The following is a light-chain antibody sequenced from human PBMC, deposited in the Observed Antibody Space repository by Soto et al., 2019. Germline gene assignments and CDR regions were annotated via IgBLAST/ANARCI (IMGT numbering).Light chain of an antibody. J-gene: IGLJ1*01. Sequence: QSALTQPRSVSGSPGQSVTISCTGTSSDVGGYTYVSWYQQHPGIAPKLMIYGVDKRPSGVPDRFSGSKSGNTASLTISGLQAEDEADYYCSSYAGNYILVFGTGTKLTVL. CDR2: GVD. CDR3: SSYAGNYILV. CDR1: SSDVGGYTY. V-gene: IGLV2-11*01.